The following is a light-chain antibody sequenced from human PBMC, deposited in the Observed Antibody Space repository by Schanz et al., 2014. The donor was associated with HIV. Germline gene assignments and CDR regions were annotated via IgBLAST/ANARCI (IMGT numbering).Light chain of an antibody. CDR3: QSYDIGLRPYV. J-gene: IGLJ1*01. CDR1: ISNIGAGYD. CDR2: GNS. Sequence: QSVLTQPPSVSGAPGQRVTISCTGTISNIGAGYDVHWYRHLPGTAPKLLIYGNSYRPSGVPDRLSGSKSGTSASLAITGLQADDEGDYYCQSYDIGLRPYVFGAGTKLTVL. V-gene: IGLV1-40*01.